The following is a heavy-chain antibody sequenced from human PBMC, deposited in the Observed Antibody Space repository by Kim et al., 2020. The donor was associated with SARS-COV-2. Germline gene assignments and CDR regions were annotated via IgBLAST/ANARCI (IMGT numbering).Heavy chain of an antibody. CDR3: IRDNIHPGGL. CDR1: GFAFSRYW. CDR2: IDSDGTIT. Sequence: GGSLRLSCAASGFAFSRYWMHWVRQVPGEGLVWVSQIDSDGTITTYADAVEGRFTISRDTAKNTLYLQMSSLRVADTAMYYCIRDNIHPGGLWGQGTMVT. V-gene: IGHV3-74*01. J-gene: IGHJ3*01. D-gene: IGHD2-15*01.